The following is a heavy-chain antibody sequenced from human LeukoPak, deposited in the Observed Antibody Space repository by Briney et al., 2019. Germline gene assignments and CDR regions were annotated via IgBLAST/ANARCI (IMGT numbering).Heavy chain of an antibody. J-gene: IGHJ4*02. CDR1: GGSFSGYY. D-gene: IGHD4-11*01. Sequence: SETPSLTCAVYGGSFSGYYWSWIRQPPGKGLEWIGEINHSGSTNYSPSLKSRVTISVDTSKNQFSLKLSSVTAADTAVYYCARSYRYSNHFDYWGQGTLVTVSS. CDR2: INHSGST. CDR3: ARSYRYSNHFDY. V-gene: IGHV4-34*01.